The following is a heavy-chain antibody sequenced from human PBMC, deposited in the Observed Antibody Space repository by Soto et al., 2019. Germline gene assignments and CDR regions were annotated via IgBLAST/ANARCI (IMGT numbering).Heavy chain of an antibody. D-gene: IGHD6-25*01. V-gene: IGHV4-31*03. CDR3: AREAAGILNWFDP. CDR2: IYYSGST. CDR1: GGSISSGGYY. J-gene: IGHJ5*02. Sequence: QVQLQESGPGMVKPSQTLSLTCTVSGGSISSGGYYWSWIRQHPGKGLEWIGYIYYSGSTYYNPSLKSRVTISVDTSKNQFSLKLSSVTAADTAVYYCAREAAGILNWFDPWGQGTLVTVSS.